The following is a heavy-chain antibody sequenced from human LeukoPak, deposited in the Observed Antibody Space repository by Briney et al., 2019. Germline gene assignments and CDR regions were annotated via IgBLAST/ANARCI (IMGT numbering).Heavy chain of an antibody. J-gene: IGHJ5*02. CDR1: GGSISSYY. D-gene: IGHD6-13*01. V-gene: IGHV4-59*01. CDR2: IYYSGST. CDR3: AGRLAAAGPTNWFDP. Sequence: TSETLSLTCTVSGGSISSYYWSWIRQPPGKGLEWIGYIYYSGSTNYNPSLKSRVTISVDTSKNQFSLKLSSVTAADTAVYYCAGRLAAAGPTNWFDPWGQGTLVTVSS.